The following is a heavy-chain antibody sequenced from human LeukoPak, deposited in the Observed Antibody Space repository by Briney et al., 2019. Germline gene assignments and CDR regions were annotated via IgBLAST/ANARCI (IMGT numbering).Heavy chain of an antibody. CDR2: IYYTGST. D-gene: IGHD4-17*01. CDR1: GGSISSGGYY. V-gene: IGHV4-31*03. CDR3: ASTRSPGDPTGLDY. J-gene: IGHJ4*02. Sequence: SETLSLTCTVSGGSISSGGYYRSWIRQHPGTGLEWMGYIYYTGSTYYNPSLKSRVTMSVDTSKNQFSLKLSSVTAADTAVYYCASTRSPGDPTGLDYWGQGTLVTVSS.